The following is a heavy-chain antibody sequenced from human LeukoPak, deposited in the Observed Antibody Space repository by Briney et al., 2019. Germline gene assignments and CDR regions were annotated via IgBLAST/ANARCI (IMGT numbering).Heavy chain of an antibody. D-gene: IGHD2-15*01. V-gene: IGHV4-4*07. CDR1: GGSISGFY. J-gene: IGHJ4*02. CDR2: IYTSGST. CDR3: ARAGGYCGRISCPYYFDY. Sequence: KASETLSLTCTVSGGSISGFYWSWIRQPAGKGLEWIGRIYTSGSTNYNPSLKSRVTMSLDTSKNQFSVNLTSVTAADTAVYYCARAGGYCGRISCPYYFDYWGQGSLVAVSS.